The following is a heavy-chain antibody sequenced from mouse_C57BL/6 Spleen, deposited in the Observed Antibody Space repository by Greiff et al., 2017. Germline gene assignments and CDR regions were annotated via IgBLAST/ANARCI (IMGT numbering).Heavy chain of an antibody. CDR1: GFNIKDDY. CDR2: IDPENGDT. J-gene: IGHJ2*01. CDR3: TLYDEYYFDY. D-gene: IGHD2-14*01. Sequence: VQLQQSGAELVRPGASVKLSCTASGFNIKDDYMHWVKQRPEQGLEWIGWIDPENGDTEYASKFQGKATITADTSSNTAYLQLSSLTYEDTAVYYFTLYDEYYFDYWGQGTTLTVSS. V-gene: IGHV14-4*01.